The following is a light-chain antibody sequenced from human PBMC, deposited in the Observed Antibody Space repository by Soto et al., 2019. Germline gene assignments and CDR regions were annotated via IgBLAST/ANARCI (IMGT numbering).Light chain of an antibody. CDR3: QQHNNWPPWT. CDR2: GAS. CDR1: QSVSSN. Sequence: EIVMTQSPATLSVSPGERATLSCRASQSVSSNLAWYQQKPGQAPRLLMYGASTRATGIPDRFSGSGSGTEFTLTISSRQSEDFAVYYCQQHNNWPPWTFGEGTKVESK. J-gene: IGKJ1*01. V-gene: IGKV3-15*01.